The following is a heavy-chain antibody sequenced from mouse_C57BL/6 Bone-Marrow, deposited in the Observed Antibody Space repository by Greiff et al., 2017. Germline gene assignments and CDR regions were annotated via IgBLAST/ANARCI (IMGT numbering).Heavy chain of an antibody. Sequence: QVQLQQPGAELVKPGASVKLSCKASGYTFTSYWMQWVKRRPGQGLEWIGEIDPSDSYTNYNQKFKGKATLTVDTSSSTAYMQLSSLTSEDSAVYYCAREGYYVYYYAMDYWGQGTSVTVSS. CDR1: GYTFTSYW. J-gene: IGHJ4*01. V-gene: IGHV1-50*01. D-gene: IGHD2-3*01. CDR2: IDPSDSYT. CDR3: AREGYYVYYYAMDY.